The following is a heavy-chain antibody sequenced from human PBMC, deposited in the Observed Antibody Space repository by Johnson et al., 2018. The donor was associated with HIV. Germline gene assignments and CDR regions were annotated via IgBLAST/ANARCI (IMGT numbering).Heavy chain of an antibody. CDR2: INWNSGSI. V-gene: IGHV3-9*01. J-gene: IGHJ3*02. CDR1: GFTFDDYA. Sequence: VQLVESGGGLVQPGRSLRLSCATYGFTFDDYAMHWVRQAPGKGLEWVSGINWNSGSIGYADSAKGRFTISRDNAKNSLYLQMNSLRAEDTALYYCAKDIGDACDIWGQGTMVTVSS. CDR3: AKDIGDACDI.